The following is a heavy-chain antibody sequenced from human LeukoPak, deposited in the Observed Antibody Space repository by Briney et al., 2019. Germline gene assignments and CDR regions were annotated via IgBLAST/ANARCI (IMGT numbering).Heavy chain of an antibody. CDR3: AEESLYDFWSGYYGD. V-gene: IGHV3-23*01. Sequence: GGSLRLSCAASGFTFSSYAMSWVRQAPGKGLEWVSAISGSGGSTYYADSVKGRFTISRDNSKNTLYLQMNSLRAEDTAVYYCAEESLYDFWSGYYGDWGQGTLVTVSS. D-gene: IGHD3-3*01. CDR1: GFTFSSYA. J-gene: IGHJ4*02. CDR2: ISGSGGST.